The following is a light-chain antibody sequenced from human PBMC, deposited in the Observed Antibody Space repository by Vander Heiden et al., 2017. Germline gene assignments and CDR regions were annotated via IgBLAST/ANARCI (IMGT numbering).Light chain of an antibody. CDR2: GKN. Sequence: SSELPKDPAVSVALGQTVRITCERASPKVFYASWYHQKPGHAPFLVIYGKNNRNSGIADRFSGSTSLNTASLTITGTLAEDEADYYCSSRESSCNNLVFGGGTKLTVL. J-gene: IGLJ2*01. CDR1: SPKVFY. V-gene: IGLV3-19*01. CDR3: SSRESSCNNLV.